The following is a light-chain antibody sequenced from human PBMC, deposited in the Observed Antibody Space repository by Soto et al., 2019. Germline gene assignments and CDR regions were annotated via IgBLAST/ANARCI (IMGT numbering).Light chain of an antibody. J-gene: IGLJ1*01. CDR2: DVS. CDR1: SSDVGGYNY. Sequence: QSALTQPRSVSGSPGQSVTISCTGTSSDVGGYNYVSWYQQHPGKAPKLMIYDVSKRPSGVPGSKSGNTASLTISGLQAEDEADYYCCSYAGSYTYVFGTGTKLTVL. V-gene: IGLV2-11*01. CDR3: CSYAGSYTYV.